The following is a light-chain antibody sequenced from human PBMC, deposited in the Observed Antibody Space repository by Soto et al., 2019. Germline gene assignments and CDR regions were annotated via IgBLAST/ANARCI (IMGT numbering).Light chain of an antibody. V-gene: IGKV1-8*01. J-gene: IGKJ3*01. CDR3: QQYYSYPLT. CDR2: AAS. Sequence: AIRMTQSPSSLSASTGDRVTITCRASQGISSYLAWYQQKPGKAPKLLIYAASTLQSGVPSRFSGSGSGTDFTFTISCLQSEDFATYYCQQYYSYPLTFGPGTKVDIK. CDR1: QGISSY.